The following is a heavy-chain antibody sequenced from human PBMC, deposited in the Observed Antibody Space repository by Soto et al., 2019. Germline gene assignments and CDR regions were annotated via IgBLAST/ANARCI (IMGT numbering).Heavy chain of an antibody. CDR1: GFTVSSKY. J-gene: IGHJ4*02. CDR2: IYGGGTT. CDR3: VQTTGWPGFDF. Sequence: EVQLVESGGGLIQPGGSLRLSCAASGFTVSSKYMTWVRQAPGKGLEWVSVIYGGGTTYYADFVKGRFTISRDNSKNTLYLQMNSRRAEDTAVYYCVQTTGWPGFDFWGQGTLVTVSS. V-gene: IGHV3-53*01. D-gene: IGHD6-19*01.